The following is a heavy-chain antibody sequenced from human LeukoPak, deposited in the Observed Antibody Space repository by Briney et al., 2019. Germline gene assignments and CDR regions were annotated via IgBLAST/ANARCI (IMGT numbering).Heavy chain of an antibody. CDR2: ISGSGVST. D-gene: IGHD5-18*01. CDR1: GFTFNIYA. V-gene: IGHV3-23*01. CDR3: AKDHMSSPVTYGYSFDS. Sequence: QAGGSLRLSCAASGFTFNIYAMNWVRQAPGKGLEWVAAISGSGVSTRDADSVKGRFTISRDNSKNTLYLQMGSLRAEDTAVYYCAKDHMSSPVTYGYSFDSWGQGTLVTVSS. J-gene: IGHJ4*02.